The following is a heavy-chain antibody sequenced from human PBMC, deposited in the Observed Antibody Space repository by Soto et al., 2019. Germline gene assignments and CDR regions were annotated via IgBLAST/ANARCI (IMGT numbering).Heavy chain of an antibody. CDR1: GASIISDGYY. Sequence: QVQLQESGPGLVEPSQTLSLICTVSGASIISDGYYWTWIRQHPGKGLEWLGYIHYSVGATYSPSYNPSLKGPIALSVDTSKSLSSLKLTSVSAAHTAVYYCARVPTYYPGSIRYLPFHPWGQGTLVTVSS. CDR2: IHYSVGATYSP. V-gene: IGHV4-31*01. CDR3: ARVPTYYPGSIRYLPFHP. J-gene: IGHJ5*02. D-gene: IGHD3-16*02.